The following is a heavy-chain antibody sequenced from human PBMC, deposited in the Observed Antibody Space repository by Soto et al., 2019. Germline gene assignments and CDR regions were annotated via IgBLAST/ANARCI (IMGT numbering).Heavy chain of an antibody. CDR1: GFTFSSYG. J-gene: IGHJ4*02. CDR3: ARDDLVVPHRVIDY. Sequence: QGQLVESGGGLVQPGRSMRLSCAASGFTFSSYGMHWVRQAPGKGLEWVAVIWYDGSNKYYADSVKGRFTISRDNSKNTLYLQMNSLRAEDKAVYYCARDDLVVPHRVIDYWGQGTLVTVSS. CDR2: IWYDGSNK. D-gene: IGHD2-2*01. V-gene: IGHV3-33*01.